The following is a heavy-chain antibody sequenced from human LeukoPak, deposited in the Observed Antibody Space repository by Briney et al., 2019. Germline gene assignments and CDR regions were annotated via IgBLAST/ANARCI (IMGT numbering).Heavy chain of an antibody. CDR1: GGSISSYY. D-gene: IGHD3-10*01. CDR3: AGTNYYGSGSYFFEYNWFDP. Sequence: SETLSLTCTLSGGSISSYYWSWIRQPPGKGLEWIGYIYYSGSTNYNPSLKSRVTISVDTSKNQFSLKLSSVTAADTAVYYCAGTNYYGSGSYFFEYNWFDPWGQGTLVTVSS. J-gene: IGHJ5*02. V-gene: IGHV4-59*08. CDR2: IYYSGST.